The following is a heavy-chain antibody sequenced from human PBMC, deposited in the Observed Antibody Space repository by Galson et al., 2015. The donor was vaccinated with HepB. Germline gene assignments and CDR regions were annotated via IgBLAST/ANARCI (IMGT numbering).Heavy chain of an antibody. J-gene: IGHJ6*03. CDR1: GFTFSSYA. D-gene: IGHD4-17*01. CDR3: AKVASTVTTYYYYYMDV. V-gene: IGHV3-23*01. Sequence: SLRLSCAASGFTFSSYAMTWVRQAPGKGLEWVSSITYSGGSTYYADSVKGRFIISRDNSKNTLYLQMSSLRVEDTALYYCAKVASTVTTYYYYYMDVWGKGTTVTVSS. CDR2: ITYSGGST.